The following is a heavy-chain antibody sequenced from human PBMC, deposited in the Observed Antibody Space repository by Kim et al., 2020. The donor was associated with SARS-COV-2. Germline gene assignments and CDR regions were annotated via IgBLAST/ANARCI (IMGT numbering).Heavy chain of an antibody. Sequence: SETLSLTCTVSGGSISSGDYYWSWIRQPPGKGLEWIGYIYYSWSTYYNPSLKSRVTISVDTSKNQFSLKLSSVTAADTAVYYCAREVVTHFWAVDYWGQGTLVTVSS. V-gene: IGHV4-30-4*01. CDR2: IYYSWST. J-gene: IGHJ4*02. CDR1: GGSISSGDYY. CDR3: AREVVTHFWAVDY. D-gene: IGHD2-21*02.